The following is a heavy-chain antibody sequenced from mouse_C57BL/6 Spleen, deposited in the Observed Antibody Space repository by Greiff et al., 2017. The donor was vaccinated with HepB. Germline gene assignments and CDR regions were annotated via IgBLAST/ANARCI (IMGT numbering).Heavy chain of an antibody. CDR1: GYTFTDYY. CDR3: VSWDGNYFDY. J-gene: IGHJ2*01. D-gene: IGHD4-1*01. Sequence: EVQLQQSGPELVKPGASVKISCKASGYTFTDYYMNWVKQSHGKSLEWIGDINPNNGGTSYNQKFKGKATLTVDKSSSTAYMELRSLTSEDSAVYYCVSWDGNYFDYWGQGTTLTVSS. CDR2: INPNNGGT. V-gene: IGHV1-26*01.